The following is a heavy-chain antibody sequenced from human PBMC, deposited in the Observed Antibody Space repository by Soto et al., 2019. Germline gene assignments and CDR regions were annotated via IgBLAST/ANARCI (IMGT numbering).Heavy chain of an antibody. V-gene: IGHV4-34*01. CDR1: GGSFRGFY. CDR2: INHSGTT. D-gene: IGHD2-21*02. J-gene: IGHJ6*02. CDR3: ARADRPLVTSYGLDV. Sequence: PSETLSLTCAVSGGSFRGFYWTWIRQPPGEGLEWIGEINHSGTTNFNPSLRSRLTISLDPSKKHFSLKLTSMTAADAAVYYCARADRPLVTSYGLDVWGQGTTVTVSS.